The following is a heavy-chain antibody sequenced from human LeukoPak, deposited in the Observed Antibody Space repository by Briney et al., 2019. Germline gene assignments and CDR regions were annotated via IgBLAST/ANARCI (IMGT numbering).Heavy chain of an antibody. D-gene: IGHD4-23*01. V-gene: IGHV3-43*02. CDR1: GFTFDDYA. J-gene: IGHJ4*02. Sequence: PGGSLRLSCAASGFTFDDYAMHWVRQAPGKGLEWVSLISGDGGSTYYADSVKGRFTISRDNSKNSLYLQMNSLRTEDTALYYCAKDPGASYGGNQGYFDYWGQGTLVTVSS. CDR3: AKDPGASYGGNQGYFDY. CDR2: ISGDGGST.